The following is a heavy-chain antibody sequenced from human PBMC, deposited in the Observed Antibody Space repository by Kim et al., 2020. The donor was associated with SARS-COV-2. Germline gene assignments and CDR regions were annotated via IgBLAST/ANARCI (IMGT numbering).Heavy chain of an antibody. CDR3: ARDRGYCGGGSCYSIFDY. J-gene: IGHJ4*02. V-gene: IGHV3-7*03. Sequence: GGSLRLSCAASGVSFNNYWMGWVRQAPGKGLEWVAHIKEDGSEKYHVDSVEGRFTISSDNAKNSLYLQMNILRAEDTAMYYCARDRGYCGGGSCYSIFDYWGQGTQVTGSS. D-gene: IGHD2-15*01. CDR1: GVSFNNYW. CDR2: IKEDGSEK.